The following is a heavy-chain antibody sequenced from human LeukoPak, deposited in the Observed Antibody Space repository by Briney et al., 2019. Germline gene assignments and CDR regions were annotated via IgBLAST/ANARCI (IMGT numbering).Heavy chain of an antibody. V-gene: IGHV4-30-4*08. D-gene: IGHD3-10*01. CDR3: ARDFGDYYGSGAN. J-gene: IGHJ4*02. CDR1: GGSISSGDYY. CDR2: IYYSGST. Sequence: PSETLSLTCTVSGGSISSGDYYWSRIRQPPWKGLEWIGYIYYSGSTYYNPSLKSRVTISVDTSKNQFSLKLSSVTAADTAVYYCARDFGDYYGSGANWGQGTLVTVSS.